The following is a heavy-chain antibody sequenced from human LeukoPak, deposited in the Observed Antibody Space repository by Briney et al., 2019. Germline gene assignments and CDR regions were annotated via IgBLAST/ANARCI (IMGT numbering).Heavy chain of an antibody. Sequence: AAVKVSCKASGYTFTDYYLHWVRQTPGQGLEWMGWINPNSGGTHYAQNFQGRVTMTRDTSISTAYMELSRLRSNDTAVYYCARDGVVVLTAISAFDMWGQGTMVTVSS. V-gene: IGHV1-2*02. CDR1: GYTFTDYY. D-gene: IGHD2-21*02. CDR3: ARDGVVVLTAISAFDM. CDR2: INPNSGGT. J-gene: IGHJ3*02.